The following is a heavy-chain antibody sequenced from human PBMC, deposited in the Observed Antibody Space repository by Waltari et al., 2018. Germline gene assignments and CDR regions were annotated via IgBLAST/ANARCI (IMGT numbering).Heavy chain of an antibody. Sequence: QVQLVESGGGVVQLGTSLRLPCEAPGVTFSSYGMHWVRHAPGKGLAGAAVVSYDDSDKFYADSVKGRFTISRDDPKDALYLQMNSLRPEDTAVYYCAKDPTNSKSPREGHAPFDVWGQGTMVTVS. J-gene: IGHJ3*01. CDR3: AKDPTNSKSPREGHAPFDV. CDR2: VSYDDSDK. V-gene: IGHV3-30*18. D-gene: IGHD3-22*01. CDR1: GVTFSSYG.